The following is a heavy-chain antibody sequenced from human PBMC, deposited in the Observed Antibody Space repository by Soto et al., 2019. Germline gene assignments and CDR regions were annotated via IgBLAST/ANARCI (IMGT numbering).Heavy chain of an antibody. J-gene: IGHJ6*02. CDR2: IIPIFGTA. Sequence: SVKVSCKASGGTFSSYAISWVRQAPGQGLEWMGGIIPIFGTANYAQKFQGRVTITADKSTSTAYMELSSLRSEDTAVYYCARARAYCSGGSCYSPYYYGMDVWGQGTTVTVSS. CDR3: ARARAYCSGGSCYSPYYYGMDV. CDR1: GGTFSSYA. V-gene: IGHV1-69*06. D-gene: IGHD2-15*01.